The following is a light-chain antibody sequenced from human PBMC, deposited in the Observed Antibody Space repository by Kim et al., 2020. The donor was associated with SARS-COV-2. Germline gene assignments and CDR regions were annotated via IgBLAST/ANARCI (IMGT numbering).Light chain of an antibody. CDR2: GAS. CDR3: QQYGSSPRT. CDR1: QSVSSYY. Sequence: EIVLTQSPGTLSLSPGERATLSCRASQSVSSYYLAWYQRKPGQAPRLFIYGASSRAIGIPDRFSGSGSGTDFTLTINRLEPEDFAVYYCQQYGSSPRTFGQGTKADIK. V-gene: IGKV3-20*01. J-gene: IGKJ1*01.